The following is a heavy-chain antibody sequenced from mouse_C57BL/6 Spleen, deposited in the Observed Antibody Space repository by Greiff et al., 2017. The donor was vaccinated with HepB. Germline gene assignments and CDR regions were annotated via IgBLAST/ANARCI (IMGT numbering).Heavy chain of an antibody. Sequence: QVQLQQSGPELVKPGASVKISCKASGYAFSSSWMNWVKQRPGKGLEWIGRIYPGDGDTNYNGKFKGKATLTADKSSSTAYMQLSSLTSEDSAVYFCAREVGTGFAYWGQGTLATVSA. V-gene: IGHV1-82*01. CDR3: AREVGTGFAY. CDR1: GYAFSSSW. J-gene: IGHJ3*01. CDR2: IYPGDGDT.